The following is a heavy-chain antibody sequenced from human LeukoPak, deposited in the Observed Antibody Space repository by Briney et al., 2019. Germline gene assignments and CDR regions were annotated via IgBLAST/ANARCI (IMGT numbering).Heavy chain of an antibody. CDR3: ARGTVTAPDY. Sequence: GGSLRLSCAASGFSVSNTYMSWIRQAPGKGLEWVSIIYSGGNTYYADSVKGRFTISRDNSKNTLYLQMNRLRPEDTAVYYCARGTVTAPDYWGQGTLVTVSS. CDR1: GFSVSNTY. V-gene: IGHV3-53*01. D-gene: IGHD2-21*02. CDR2: IYSGGNT. J-gene: IGHJ4*02.